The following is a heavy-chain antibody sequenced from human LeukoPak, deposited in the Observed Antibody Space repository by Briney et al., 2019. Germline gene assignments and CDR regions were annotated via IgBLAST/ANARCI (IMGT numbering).Heavy chain of an antibody. J-gene: IGHJ6*04. D-gene: IGHD3-10*02. CDR1: RFTFNPYS. V-gene: IGHV3-48*04. CDR3: AELGITMIGGV. Sequence: GRSLRLSCAASRFTFNPYSMNWVRQAPGKGLEWVSYISSSGSTIYYADSVKGRFTISRDNAKNSLYLQMNSLRAEDTAVYYCAELGITMIGGVWGKGTTVTISS. CDR2: ISSSGSTI.